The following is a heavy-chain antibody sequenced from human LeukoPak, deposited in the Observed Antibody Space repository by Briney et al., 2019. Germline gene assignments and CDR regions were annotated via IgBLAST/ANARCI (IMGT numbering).Heavy chain of an antibody. CDR1: GGSISSYY. CDR3: ARVFIPDYGDYLYYFDY. CDR2: IYYSGST. D-gene: IGHD4-17*01. J-gene: IGHJ4*02. V-gene: IGHV4-59*01. Sequence: SETLSLTCTVSGGSISSYYWSWIRQPPGKGLEWIGYIYYSGSTNYNPSLKSRVTISVDTSKNRFSLKLSSVTAADTAVYYCARVFIPDYGDYLYYFDYWGQGTLVTVSS.